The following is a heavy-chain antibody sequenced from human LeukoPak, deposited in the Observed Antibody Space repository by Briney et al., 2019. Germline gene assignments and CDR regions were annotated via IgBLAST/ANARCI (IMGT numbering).Heavy chain of an antibody. V-gene: IGHV3-23*01. D-gene: IGHD6-19*01. CDR1: GFTFSSYA. J-gene: IGHJ3*02. Sequence: GGSLRLSCAASGFTFSSYAMSWVRQAPGKGLEWVSAISGSGGSTYYADSVKGRFTISRDNSKNTLYLQMNSLSAEDTAVYYCAKGTYSSGWYYAFDIWGQGTMVTVSS. CDR3: AKGTYSSGWYYAFDI. CDR2: ISGSGGST.